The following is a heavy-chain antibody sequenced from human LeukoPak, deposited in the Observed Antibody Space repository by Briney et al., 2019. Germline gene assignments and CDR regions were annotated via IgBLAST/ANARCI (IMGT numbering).Heavy chain of an antibody. CDR2: ISISGTTT. CDR1: GFTFSDYY. CDR3: ARGTMASDF. Sequence: AGGSLRLSCAASGFTFSDYYMTWIRQTPGKGLEWVSYISISGTTTFHVDSVKGRFTISRDNTKNSLYLQMNSLGAEDTAMYYCARGTMASDFWGQGTLVTVSS. J-gene: IGHJ4*02. V-gene: IGHV3-11*01. D-gene: IGHD3-10*01.